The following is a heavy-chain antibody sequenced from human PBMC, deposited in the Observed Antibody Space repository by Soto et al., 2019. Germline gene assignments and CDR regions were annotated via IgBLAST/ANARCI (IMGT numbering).Heavy chain of an antibody. CDR2: ISWNSGSI. D-gene: IGHD2-15*01. CDR1: GFTFDDYA. V-gene: IGHV3-9*01. Sequence: EVQLVESGGGLVQPGRSLRLSCAASGFTFDDYAMHWVRQAPGKGLEWVSGISWNSGSIGYADSVKGRFTISRDNAKNSLYLQMNSLRAEDTGLYYCAKEVGSFGTYYYYYYMDVWGKGTTVTVSS. J-gene: IGHJ6*03. CDR3: AKEVGSFGTYYYYYYMDV.